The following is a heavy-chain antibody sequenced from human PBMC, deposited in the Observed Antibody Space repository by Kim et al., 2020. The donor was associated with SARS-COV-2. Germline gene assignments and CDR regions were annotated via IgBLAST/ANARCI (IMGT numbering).Heavy chain of an antibody. CDR2: IIPLIGNA. J-gene: IGHJ6*03. CDR1: GCTFNKYA. CDR3: ARKDTDLSTGCGLHYHFMD. D-gene: IGHD3-9*01. V-gene: IGHV1-69*10. Sequence: SVKVSCKASGCTFNKYAISWVRQAPGQGLEWMGGIIPLIGNAYYGQRLQGRVTFTADTSTSTAYMELRSLRSNDTAVYFCARKDTDLSTGCGLHYHFMD.